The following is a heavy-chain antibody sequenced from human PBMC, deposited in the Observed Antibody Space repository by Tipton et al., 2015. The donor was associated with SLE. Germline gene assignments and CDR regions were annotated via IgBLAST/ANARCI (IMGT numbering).Heavy chain of an antibody. CDR2: IYYSGST. J-gene: IGHJ4*02. Sequence: LRLSCTVSGGSISSSSYYWGWIRQPPGKGLEWIGSIYYSGSTYYNPSLKSRVTISVDTSKNQFSLRLSSVTAADTAVYFCARLAVTTTTLFDYWGQGTLVTVSS. D-gene: IGHD4-17*01. CDR3: ARLAVTTTTLFDY. V-gene: IGHV4-39*01. CDR1: GGSISSSSYY.